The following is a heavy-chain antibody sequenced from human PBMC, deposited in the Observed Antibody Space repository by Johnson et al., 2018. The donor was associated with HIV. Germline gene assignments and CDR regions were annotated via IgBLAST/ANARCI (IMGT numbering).Heavy chain of an antibody. CDR3: ATIWPGNFAFDI. D-gene: IGHD2-2*02. CDR1: GFTFSSYA. Sequence: QVQLVESGEGVVQPGRSLRLSCAASGFTFSSYAMHWVRQAPGKGLEWVAVISYDGSYKYYADSVKGRFTISRDNAKKSLYLQMNSLRAEDTALYYCATIWPGNFAFDIWGQGTVVTVSS. J-gene: IGHJ3*02. CDR2: ISYDGSYK. V-gene: IGHV3-30*04.